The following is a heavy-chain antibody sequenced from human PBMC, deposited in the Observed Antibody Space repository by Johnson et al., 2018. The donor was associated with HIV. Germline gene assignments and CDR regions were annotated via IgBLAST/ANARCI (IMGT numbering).Heavy chain of an antibody. J-gene: IGHJ3*02. CDR1: GFTFDDYG. D-gene: IGHD1-26*01. Sequence: VHLVESGGGLVKPGGSLRLSCAASGFTFDDYGMSWVRQAPGKVLEWVSGLYCNGGSTGAADSVKGRFTISRDNAKKSLYLQMNSLRADDTALYYCARVLVAADYAFDIWGQRTMVTVSS. CDR2: LYCNGGST. V-gene: IGHV3-20*04. CDR3: ARVLVAADYAFDI.